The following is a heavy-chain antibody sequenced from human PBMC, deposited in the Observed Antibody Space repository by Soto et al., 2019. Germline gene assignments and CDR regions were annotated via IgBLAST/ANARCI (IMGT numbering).Heavy chain of an antibody. Sequence: QVQLVQSGAEVKKPGSSVKVSCKASGGTFSSYRINWVRQAPGQGLEWVGGIVPIYRTADYAQKFQGRVTIIEDESARISYMEMRSLKSQDTAVYYCVRDSGAKLSSSWGQGTLVTVSS. CDR2: IVPIYRTA. CDR1: GGTFSSYR. D-gene: IGHD6-13*01. J-gene: IGHJ4*02. V-gene: IGHV1-69*01. CDR3: VRDSGAKLSSS.